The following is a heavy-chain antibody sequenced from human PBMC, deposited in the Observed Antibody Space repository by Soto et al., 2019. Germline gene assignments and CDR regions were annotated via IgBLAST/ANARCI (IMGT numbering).Heavy chain of an antibody. V-gene: IGHV4-61*01. J-gene: IGHJ6*02. CDR2: IYYSGST. D-gene: IGHD1-26*01. Sequence: VRLQESGPGLVKPSETLSLSCLVSGDSVGNGPYYWSWIRQSPGEGLEWIAYIYYSGSTNVHPSRESRGNIAIDMSKNQFVLELRSVTAADAAVYVCARVGSSCHSGGCYYYYGLGVWGQGTTVAISS. CDR1: GDSVGNGPYY. CDR3: ARVGSSCHSGGCYYYYGLGV.